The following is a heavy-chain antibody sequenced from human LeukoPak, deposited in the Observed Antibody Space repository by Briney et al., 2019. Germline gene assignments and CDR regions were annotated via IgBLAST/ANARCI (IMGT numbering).Heavy chain of an antibody. V-gene: IGHV1-2*02. CDR2: INPSSGGT. J-gene: IGHJ4*02. Sequence: ASVKVSCKASGYTFTVYYMHWVRQAPGQGLEWMGWINPSSGGTNYAQKFQGRVTMTLETSISTAYMELSRLRFDDTAVYYCARDRGGYSGYDQIYWGQGTLVTVSS. CDR1: GYTFTVYY. D-gene: IGHD5-12*01. CDR3: ARDRGGYSGYDQIY.